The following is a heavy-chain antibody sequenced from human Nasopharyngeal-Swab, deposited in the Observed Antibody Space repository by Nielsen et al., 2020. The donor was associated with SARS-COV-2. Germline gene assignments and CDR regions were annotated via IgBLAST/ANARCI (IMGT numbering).Heavy chain of an antibody. Sequence: GSLRLSCAVYGGSFSGYYWSWIRQPPGKGLEWIGEINHSGSTNYNPSLKSRVTISVDTSKNQFSLKLSSVTAADTAVYYCARGPALAYCGGDCYPLGGYFDLWGRGTLVTVSS. V-gene: IGHV4-34*01. CDR2: INHSGST. J-gene: IGHJ2*01. D-gene: IGHD2-21*02. CDR3: ARGPALAYCGGDCYPLGGYFDL. CDR1: GGSFSGYY.